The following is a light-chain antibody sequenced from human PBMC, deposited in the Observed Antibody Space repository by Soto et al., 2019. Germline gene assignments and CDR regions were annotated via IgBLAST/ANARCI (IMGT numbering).Light chain of an antibody. CDR3: QQYDGWPRT. CDR2: AAS. J-gene: IGKJ1*01. V-gene: IGKV1-39*01. CDR1: QSISNH. Sequence: DIQMTQSPSSLSASVEDRVIITCRASQSISNHLNWYQQKPGKAPKLLIFAASSLQSGVPSRFSGSRSGPDFTLTISSLQPEDFAFFYCQQYDGWPRTFGQGTKV.